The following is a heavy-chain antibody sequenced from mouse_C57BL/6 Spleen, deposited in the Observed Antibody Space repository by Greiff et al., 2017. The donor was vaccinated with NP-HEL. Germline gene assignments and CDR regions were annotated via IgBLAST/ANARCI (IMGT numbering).Heavy chain of an antibody. CDR2: INPGSGGT. CDR3: ARRDGYDNDYYAMDY. Sequence: QVQLQQSGAELVRPGTSVKVSCKASGYAFTNYLIEWVKQRPGQGLEWIGVINPGSGGTNYNEKFKGKATLTADKSSSTAYMQLSSLTSEDSAVYFCARRDGYDNDYYAMDYWGQGTSVTVSP. J-gene: IGHJ4*01. CDR1: GYAFTNYL. V-gene: IGHV1-54*01. D-gene: IGHD2-2*01.